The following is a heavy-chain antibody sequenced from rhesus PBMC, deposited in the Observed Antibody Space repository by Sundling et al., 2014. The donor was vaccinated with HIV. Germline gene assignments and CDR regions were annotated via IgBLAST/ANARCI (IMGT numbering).Heavy chain of an antibody. J-gene: IGHJ4*01. CDR2: IRSKAAGETS. CDR3: TTEPSFEY. CDR1: GFSFSNSW. V-gene: IGHV3-30*02. Sequence: EVQVVESGAGLVQPGGSLRLSCVVSGFSFSNSWMSWVRQAPGKGLEWVGRIRSKAAGETSDYAASVKGRFTISRDDSKNTLYLEMNSLKTEDTAVYYCTTEPSFEYWGRGVLVTVSS. D-gene: IGHD2-2*01.